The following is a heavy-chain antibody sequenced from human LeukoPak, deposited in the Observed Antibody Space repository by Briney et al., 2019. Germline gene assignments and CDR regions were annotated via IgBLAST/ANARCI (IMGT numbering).Heavy chain of an antibody. D-gene: IGHD3-22*01. CDR2: FYSKGCTM. V-gene: IGHV3-69-1*01. J-gene: IGHJ4*02. CDR3: ARDRALYDGRRGYYYTEDDY. CDR1: GFTFRKAW. Sequence: GSLRLFWSGSGFTFRKAWVKLVRQAPGRGLGWGSAFYSKGCTMYYADSVKGRFTISRDNAKTSVSLQMNSLRADDTAVYYCARDRALYDGRRGYYYTEDDYWGQGTLVTVSS.